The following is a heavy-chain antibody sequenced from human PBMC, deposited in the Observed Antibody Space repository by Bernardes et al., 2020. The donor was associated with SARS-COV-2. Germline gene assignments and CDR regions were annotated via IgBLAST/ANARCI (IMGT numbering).Heavy chain of an antibody. CDR1: GGSISSSNYY. Sequence: SETLSLTCTVSGGSISSSNYYWSWIRQPPGKGLEWIGHIYYSGSTNYNPSLKSRVTISVDTSKNQFSLKLSSVTAADTAIYYCARETNWSFNCVYCGRGTLVTGSS. D-gene: IGHD1-26*01. J-gene: IGHJ4*02. CDR3: ARETNWSFNCVY. CDR2: IYYSGST. V-gene: IGHV4-61*01.